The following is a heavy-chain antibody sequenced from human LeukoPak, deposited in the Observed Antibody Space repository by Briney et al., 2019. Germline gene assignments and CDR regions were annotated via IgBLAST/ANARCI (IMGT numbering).Heavy chain of an antibody. CDR1: GFTVSSNY. CDR3: ARDGYGDSWFDY. Sequence: GGSLRLSCAASGFTVSSNYMSWVCQAPGKGLEWVSVIYSGGSTYYADSVKGRFTISRDNSKNTLYLQMNSLRAEDTAVYYCARDGYGDSWFDYWGQGTLVTVSS. D-gene: IGHD4-17*01. V-gene: IGHV3-53*01. J-gene: IGHJ4*02. CDR2: IYSGGST.